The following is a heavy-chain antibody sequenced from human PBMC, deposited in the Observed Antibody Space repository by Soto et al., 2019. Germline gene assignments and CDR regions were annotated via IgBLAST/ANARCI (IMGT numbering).Heavy chain of an antibody. J-gene: IGHJ4*02. CDR1: GYTFTNYG. D-gene: IGHD3-22*01. V-gene: IGHV1-18*01. CDR3: ARGGMASRGYWGDY. CDR2: ISAYNGNT. Sequence: QVQLVQSGAEVKKPGASVKVSCKASGYTFTNYGISWVRQAPGQGLEWMGWISAYNGNTNYAQKLQGRVTMITATSTSTTYMDLRSLSSDATAVYYWARGGMASRGYWGDYWGQGPLVTVSS.